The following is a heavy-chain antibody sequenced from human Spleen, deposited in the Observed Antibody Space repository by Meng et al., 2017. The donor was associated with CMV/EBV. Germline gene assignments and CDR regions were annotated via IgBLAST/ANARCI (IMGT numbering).Heavy chain of an antibody. D-gene: IGHD4-17*01. J-gene: IGHJ4*02. CDR3: ARLKGGDYRVPRLDY. V-gene: IGHV3-21*06. CDR1: GFNFRGYS. CDR2: ISGGATTYI. Sequence: GGSLRLSCAASGFNFRGYSMNWVRLAPGKGLEWVSSISGGATTYIHYADSVEGRFTISRDNAENSLYLQMNSLRAEDTAVYYCARLKGGDYRVPRLDYWGQGTLVTVSS.